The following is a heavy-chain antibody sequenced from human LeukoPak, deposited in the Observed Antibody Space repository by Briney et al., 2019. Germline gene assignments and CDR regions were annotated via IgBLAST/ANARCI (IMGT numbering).Heavy chain of an antibody. CDR3: ARGSINSLEIQLWLPLGPRITFDY. CDR1: GGSFSGYY. D-gene: IGHD5-18*01. J-gene: IGHJ4*02. V-gene: IGHV4-34*01. CDR2: INHSGST. Sequence: SETLSLTCAVYGGSFSGYYWSWIRQPSGKGLEWIGEINHSGSTNYNPSLKSRVTISVDPSKNQFSLKLSSVTAADTAVYYCARGSINSLEIQLWLPLGPRITFDYWGQGTLVTVSS.